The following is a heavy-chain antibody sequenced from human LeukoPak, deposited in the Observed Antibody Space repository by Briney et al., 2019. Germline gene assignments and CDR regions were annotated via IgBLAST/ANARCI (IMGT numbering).Heavy chain of an antibody. J-gene: IGHJ5*02. CDR2: INPSGGST. D-gene: IGHD2-2*01. CDR1: GYTFTSYY. Sequence: ASVKVSCKASGYTFTSYYMHWVRQAPGQGLEWMGIINPSGGSTSYAQKFQGRVTMTRDMSTSTVYMELSSLRSEDTAVYYCARLFSVVVPAATNWFDPWGQGTLVTVSS. V-gene: IGHV1-46*01. CDR3: ARLFSVVVPAATNWFDP.